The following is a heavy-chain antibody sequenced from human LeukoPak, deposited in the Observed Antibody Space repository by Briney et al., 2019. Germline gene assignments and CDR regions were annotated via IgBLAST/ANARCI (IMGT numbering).Heavy chain of an antibody. CDR2: ISTSGST. J-gene: IGHJ4*01. CDR1: GVSITSYK. CDR3: APSYDKKRAPNEC. Sequence: SESLSLTCTASGVSITSYKWSWLRQSPGKGLEWIGCISTSGSTDYTPSLTSRVSMSVDTSKSQVSLRLSSVTAEDTAVYYCAPSYDKKRAPNECWGPGILVTVSS. D-gene: IGHD3-9*01. V-gene: IGHV4-4*09.